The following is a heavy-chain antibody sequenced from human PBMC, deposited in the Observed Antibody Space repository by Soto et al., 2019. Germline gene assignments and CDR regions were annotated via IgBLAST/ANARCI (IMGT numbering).Heavy chain of an antibody. CDR3: ARTIAAAFVNYYYGMDV. CDR1: GGTFSSYA. D-gene: IGHD6-13*01. V-gene: IGHV1-69*12. J-gene: IGHJ6*02. CDR2: IIPIFGTA. Sequence: QVQLVQSGAEVKKPGSSVKVSCKASGGTFSSYAISWVRQAPGQGLEWMGGIIPIFGTANYAQKFQGRVTITADEATSTAYRELSSLRSEDTAVYYCARTIAAAFVNYYYGMDVWGQGTTVTVSS.